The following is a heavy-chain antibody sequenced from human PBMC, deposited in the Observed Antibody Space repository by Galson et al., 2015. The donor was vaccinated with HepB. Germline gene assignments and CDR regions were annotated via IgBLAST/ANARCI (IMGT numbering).Heavy chain of an antibody. D-gene: IGHD6-13*01. CDR3: ARGGMYSSSLYSEDAFDI. Sequence: SVKVSCKASGGTFSSYAISWVRQAPGQGLEWMGGIIPIFGTANYAQKFQGRVTITADESTSTAYMELSSLRSEDTAVYYCARGGMYSSSLYSEDAFDIWRQGTLVAVSS. CDR2: IIPIFGTA. J-gene: IGHJ3*02. CDR1: GGTFSSYA. V-gene: IGHV1-69*13.